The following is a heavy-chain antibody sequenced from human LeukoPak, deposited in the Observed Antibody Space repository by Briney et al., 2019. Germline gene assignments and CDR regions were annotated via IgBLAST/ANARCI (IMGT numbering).Heavy chain of an antibody. CDR1: GGSMRSYY. Sequence: SETLSLTCTVSGGSMRSYYWVWIRQPPGKGLEWIGYIYYSGSTDYNPSLKSRVTISVDTSKNQFSLKMSSVTAADTAVYFCARGDYFDYWGQGTLVSVSS. CDR3: ARGDYFDY. J-gene: IGHJ4*02. V-gene: IGHV4-59*12. CDR2: IYYSGST.